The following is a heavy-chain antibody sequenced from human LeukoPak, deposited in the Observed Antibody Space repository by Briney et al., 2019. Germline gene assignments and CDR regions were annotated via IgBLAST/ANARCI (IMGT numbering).Heavy chain of an antibody. J-gene: IGHJ6*02. D-gene: IGHD6-13*01. CDR3: ARDDKAAAARWDYYGMDV. CDR2: IIPILGIA. CDR1: GGTFSSYA. Sequence: ASVKVSCKASGGTFSSYAISWVRQAPGQGLEWMGRIIPILGIANYAQKFQGRVTITADKSTGTAYMELSSLRSEDTAVYYCARDDKAAAARWDYYGMDVWGQGTTVTVSS. V-gene: IGHV1-69*04.